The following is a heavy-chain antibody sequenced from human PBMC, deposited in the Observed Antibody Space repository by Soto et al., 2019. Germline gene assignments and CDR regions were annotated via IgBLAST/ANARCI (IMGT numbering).Heavy chain of an antibody. J-gene: IGHJ4*02. CDR2: ISYDGSKK. Sequence: PGGSLRLSCAASGFTFSSYGMHWVRQAPGKGLEWVAAISYDGSKKHYADSVKGRFTISRDTSQKMYYLQMNSLRTEDTAVYWCAEEVSTTGFDYWGQGTQVTVSS. V-gene: IGHV3-30*18. CDR1: GFTFSSYG. D-gene: IGHD5-12*01. CDR3: AEEVSTTGFDY.